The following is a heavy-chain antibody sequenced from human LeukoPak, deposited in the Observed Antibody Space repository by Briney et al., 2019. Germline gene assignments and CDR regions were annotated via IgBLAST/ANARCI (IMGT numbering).Heavy chain of an antibody. Sequence: SETLSLTCTVSGGSISTYYWGWIRQPPGKGLEWIGSIYNSGSTYYNPSLKSRVTISVDTSKNQFSLRLSSVTAADTAVYYCARPYSGWYGGGYFDYWGQGTQVTVSS. CDR1: GGSISTYY. D-gene: IGHD6-19*01. CDR2: IYNSGST. V-gene: IGHV4-39*01. J-gene: IGHJ4*02. CDR3: ARPYSGWYGGGYFDY.